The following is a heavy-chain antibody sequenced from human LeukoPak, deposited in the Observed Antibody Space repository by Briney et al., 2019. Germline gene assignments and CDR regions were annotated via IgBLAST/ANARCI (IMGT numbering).Heavy chain of an antibody. D-gene: IGHD6-13*01. J-gene: IGHJ5*02. V-gene: IGHV3-15*07. CDR3: AKDRAAAGLVTYNWFDP. Sequence: GGSLRLSCAASGFTFSNAWMNWVRQAPGKGLEWVGRIKSKTDGGTTDYAAPVKGRFTISRDDSKNTLYLQMNSLRAEDTAVYYCAKDRAAAGLVTYNWFDPWGQGTLVTVSS. CDR2: IKSKTDGGTT. CDR1: GFTFSNAW.